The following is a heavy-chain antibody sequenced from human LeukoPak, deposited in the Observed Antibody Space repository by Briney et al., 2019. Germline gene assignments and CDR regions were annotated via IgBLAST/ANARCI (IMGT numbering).Heavy chain of an antibody. CDR1: GGTFSSYT. V-gene: IGHV1-69*04. Sequence: ASVKVSCKASGGTFSSYTISLVRQAPGQGLEWMGRIIPILGIANYAQKFQGRVTITADKSTSTAYMELSSLRSEDTAVYYCARDIGSSGYSRAHFDYWGQGTLVTVSS. CDR2: IIPILGIA. D-gene: IGHD3-22*01. J-gene: IGHJ4*02. CDR3: ARDIGSSGYSRAHFDY.